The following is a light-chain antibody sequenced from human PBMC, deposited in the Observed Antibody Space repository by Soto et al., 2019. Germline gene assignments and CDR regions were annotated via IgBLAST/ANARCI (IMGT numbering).Light chain of an antibody. CDR3: QQLNSYPLT. CDR1: QGISNY. V-gene: IGKV1-8*01. CDR2: AAS. Sequence: AIRMTQSPSSLSASTGDRVTNPCLASQGISNYLAWYQQKPGKAPNLLIYAASTLQSGVPARFSGSESGAVFTLRISSLQPEDFATYYCQQLNSYPLTFGGGTKVDIK. J-gene: IGKJ4*01.